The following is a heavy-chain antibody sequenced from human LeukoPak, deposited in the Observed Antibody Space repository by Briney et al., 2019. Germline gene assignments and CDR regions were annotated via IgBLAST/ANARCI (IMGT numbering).Heavy chain of an antibody. CDR1: GYTFTGYY. Sequence: GASVKVSCKASGYTFTGYYMHWVRQAPGQGLEWMGWTNPNSGGTNYAQKFQGRVTMTRDTSISTAYMELSSLRSEDTAVYYCATVRSSNMFEYFQHWGQGTLVTVSS. CDR2: TNPNSGGT. J-gene: IGHJ1*01. D-gene: IGHD6-13*01. CDR3: ATVRSSNMFEYFQH. V-gene: IGHV1-2*02.